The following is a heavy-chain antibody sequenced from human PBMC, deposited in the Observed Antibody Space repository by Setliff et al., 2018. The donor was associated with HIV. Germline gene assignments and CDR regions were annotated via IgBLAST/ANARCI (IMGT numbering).Heavy chain of an antibody. J-gene: IGHJ5*02. CDR1: GGSFSGHQ. V-gene: IGHV4-34*01. CDR2: INHSEDT. Sequence: SETLAHTCAVYGGSFSGHQWSWSRQPPGKGLEWIGEINHSEDTNYNSFLKSRVTISLDMSKNQFSLKLSSVTAADTAVYYCARCRLNGGFNLWGQGTLVTVSS. CDR3: ARCRLNGGFNL. D-gene: IGHD7-27*01.